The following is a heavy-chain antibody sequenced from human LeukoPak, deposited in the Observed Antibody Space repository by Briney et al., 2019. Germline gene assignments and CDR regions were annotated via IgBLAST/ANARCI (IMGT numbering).Heavy chain of an antibody. CDR2: ISHSGGST. D-gene: IGHD5-18*01. J-gene: IGHJ4*02. V-gene: IGHV3-23*01. CDR1: GFTFSSYS. Sequence: GGSLRLSCAASGFTFSSYSMSWVRQAPGKGLEWDSGISHSGGSTYYTDSVKGRFTISRDNAKNTLFLQMNTLRAEDTALYYCAKVSTDTATPVFDYWGQGTLVTVSS. CDR3: AKVSTDTATPVFDY.